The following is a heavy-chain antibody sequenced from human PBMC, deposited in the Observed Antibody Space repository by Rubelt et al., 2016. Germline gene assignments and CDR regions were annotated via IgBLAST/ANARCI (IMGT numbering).Heavy chain of an antibody. CDR3: ARDPRAGTTSFDY. V-gene: IGHV4-39*07. Sequence: QLQLQESGPGLVKPSETLSLTCTVSGGSISSSSYYWGWIRQPPGKGLEWIGSIYYSGSTYYNPSLKSRVTISVATAKTQFSLKRGSVPAAETAVYYCARDPRAGTTSFDYWGQGTLVTVSS. CDR1: GGSISSSSYY. CDR2: IYYSGST. J-gene: IGHJ4*02. D-gene: IGHD1-7*01.